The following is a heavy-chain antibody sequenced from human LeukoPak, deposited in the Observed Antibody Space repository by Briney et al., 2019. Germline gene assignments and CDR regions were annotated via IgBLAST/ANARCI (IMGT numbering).Heavy chain of an antibody. CDR1: GYTFTGYY. V-gene: IGHV1-8*02. Sequence: GASVKVSCKASGYTFTGYYMHWVRQATGQGLEWMGLMNPNSGNTGYAQKFQGRVTMTRNTSISTAYMELSSLRSEDTAVYYCARGCVWDCGQGTLVTVSS. CDR3: ARGCVWD. CDR2: MNPNSGNT. J-gene: IGHJ4*02. D-gene: IGHD3-16*01.